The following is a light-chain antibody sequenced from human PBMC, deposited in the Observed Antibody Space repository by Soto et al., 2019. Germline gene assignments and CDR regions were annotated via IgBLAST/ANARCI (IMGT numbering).Light chain of an antibody. Sequence: EIVLTQSPATLTLSPGERATLSCRASQSVGTYLAWYQQKPGQAPRLLIYDASNRATGIPARFSGSGSGTDFTLTIIGLEPEDFAVYYCQQRTNWPPLTFGGGTKVEIK. CDR2: DAS. V-gene: IGKV3-11*01. CDR1: QSVGTY. J-gene: IGKJ4*01. CDR3: QQRTNWPPLT.